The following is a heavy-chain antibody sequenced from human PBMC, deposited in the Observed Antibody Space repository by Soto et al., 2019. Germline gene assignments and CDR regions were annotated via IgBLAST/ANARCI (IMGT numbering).Heavy chain of an antibody. CDR2: MNAKSGDT. CDR3: ARGNPFNYAGFDV. D-gene: IGHD3-16*01. V-gene: IGHV1-8*01. Sequence: ASVKVSCKASGYTFNDFDINWLRQASGQGPEWMGWMNAKSGDTFFAQRFQGKFNMTWDTSLSTAYMEVGSLTSDDTAIYYCARGNPFNYAGFDVWGQGTTVTVSS. CDR1: GYTFNDFD. J-gene: IGHJ6*02.